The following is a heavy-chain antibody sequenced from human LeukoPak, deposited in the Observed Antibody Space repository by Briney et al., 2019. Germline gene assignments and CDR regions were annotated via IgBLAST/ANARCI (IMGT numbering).Heavy chain of an antibody. Sequence: SETLSLTCAVYGGSFSGYYWSWIRQPPGKGLEWIGEINHSGSTNYNPSLKSRVTISVDTSKNQFSLKLSSVTAADTAVYYCARDFTMVRGVPSYFDYWGQGTLVTVSS. CDR2: INHSGST. CDR3: ARDFTMVRGVPSYFDY. CDR1: GGSFSGYY. J-gene: IGHJ4*02. D-gene: IGHD3-10*01. V-gene: IGHV4-34*01.